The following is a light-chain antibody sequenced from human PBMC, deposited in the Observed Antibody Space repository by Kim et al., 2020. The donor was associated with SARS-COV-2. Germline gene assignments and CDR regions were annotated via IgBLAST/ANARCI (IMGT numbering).Light chain of an antibody. V-gene: IGLV1-40*01. CDR2: NG. J-gene: IGLJ1*01. CDR3: QAFDGSLNNYV. Sequence: GRRVTISCTGRNSNIGAGYDVHWYQQLPGTAPKVLIYNGNRPSGVPDRFSDSKSGPSASLAITGLQGEDEAEYFCQAFDGSLNNYVFGTGTKVTVL. CDR1: NSNIGAGYD.